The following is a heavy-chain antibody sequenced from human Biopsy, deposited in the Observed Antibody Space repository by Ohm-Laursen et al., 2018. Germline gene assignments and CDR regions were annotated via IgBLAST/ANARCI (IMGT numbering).Heavy chain of an antibody. J-gene: IGHJ4*02. V-gene: IGHV4-39*01. CDR1: GGSISSNYYY. Sequence: SQTLSLTCTVSGGSISSNYYYWGWIRQPPGKGLEWIGSIYYRGNTNYNPSLKSRVTISVDTSKNQFPLKLSSATAADTAVFYCARHGSQGYCTGGSCVDYWGQGALVTVSS. CDR2: IYYRGNT. D-gene: IGHD2-15*01. CDR3: ARHGSQGYCTGGSCVDY.